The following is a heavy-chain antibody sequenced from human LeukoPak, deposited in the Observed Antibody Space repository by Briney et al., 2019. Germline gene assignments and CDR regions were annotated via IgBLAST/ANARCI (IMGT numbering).Heavy chain of an antibody. CDR3: VRHLHFEAARAVDY. V-gene: IGHV4-39*01. Sequence: PSETLSLTCTVSGGSISSSSYYWGWIRQPPGKGLEWIGSIYYSGSTYYNPSLKSRVTISVDTSKNQFSLKLSSVTAADTAVYYCVRHLHFEAARAVDYWGQGTLVTVSS. D-gene: IGHD6-6*01. J-gene: IGHJ4*02. CDR2: IYYSGST. CDR1: GGSISSSSYY.